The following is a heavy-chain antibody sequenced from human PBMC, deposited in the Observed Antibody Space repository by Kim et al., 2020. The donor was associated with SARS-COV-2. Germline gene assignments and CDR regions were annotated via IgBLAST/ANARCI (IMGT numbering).Heavy chain of an antibody. J-gene: IGHJ4*02. Sequence: SETLSLTCAVYGGSFSGYYWSWIRQPPGKGLEWIGEINHSGSTNYNPSLKSRVTISVDTSKNQFSLKLSSVTAADTAVYYCASGWGGDYSSSWYDYWGQGTLVTVSS. V-gene: IGHV4-34*01. CDR2: INHSGST. CDR3: ASGWGGDYSSSWYDY. D-gene: IGHD6-13*01. CDR1: GGSFSGYY.